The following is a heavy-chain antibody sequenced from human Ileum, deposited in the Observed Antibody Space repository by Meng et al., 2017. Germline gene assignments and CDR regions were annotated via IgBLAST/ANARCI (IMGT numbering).Heavy chain of an antibody. CDR3: ARRAHYGDPPR. CDR1: GGSISSGDYY. D-gene: IGHD4-17*01. J-gene: IGHJ4*02. V-gene: IGHV4-39*01. Sequence: QVQLQESGPGLVKPSQTLSLTCTVSGGSISSGDYYWSWIRRPPGKGLEWIGSIYYGGSTYYNPSLKSRVTISVDTSTNQFSLKLISVTAADTAVYYCARRAHYGDPPRWGQGTLVTVSS. CDR2: IYYGGST.